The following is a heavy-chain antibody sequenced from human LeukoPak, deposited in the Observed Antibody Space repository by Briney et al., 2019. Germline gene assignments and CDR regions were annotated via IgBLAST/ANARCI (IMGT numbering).Heavy chain of an antibody. CDR2: IYYSGST. Sequence: SETLSLTCTVSGGSISSYYWSWIRQPPGKGLEWIWYIYYSGSTNYNPSLKSRVTISVDTSKNQFSLKLSSVTAADTAVYYCARDYGGNGLFDYWGQGTLVTVSS. V-gene: IGHV4-59*01. CDR3: ARDYGGNGLFDY. J-gene: IGHJ4*02. CDR1: GGSISSYY. D-gene: IGHD4-23*01.